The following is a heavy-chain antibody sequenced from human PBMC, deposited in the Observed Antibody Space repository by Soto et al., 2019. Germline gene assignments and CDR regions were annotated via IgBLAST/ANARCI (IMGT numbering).Heavy chain of an antibody. CDR2: MSYAGTYK. J-gene: IGHJ4*02. CDR3: AKEMYPRTVLDSSSPWGDY. Sequence: AGWSLRLSCAVSGFTFSDYGMHWVRQAPGKGLEWVAVMSYAGTYKYYADSVKGRFTISRDLSGNTLFLQMNSLRLEDTAVYFCAKEMYPRTVLDSSSPWGDYWGQGTLVTVSS. V-gene: IGHV3-30*18. CDR1: GFTFSDYG. D-gene: IGHD6-6*01.